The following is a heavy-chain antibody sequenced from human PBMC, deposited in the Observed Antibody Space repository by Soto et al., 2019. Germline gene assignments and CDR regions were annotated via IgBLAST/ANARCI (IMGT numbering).Heavy chain of an antibody. Sequence: GGSLRLSCAASGFTFSIYSMNWVRQAPGKGLEWVSFISSSGTTIYYADSVKGRFTISRDNAKNSLYLQMNSLRAEDTAVYYCARIGFYDFWSGYESPMDVWGKGTTVTVSS. V-gene: IGHV3-48*01. D-gene: IGHD3-3*01. J-gene: IGHJ6*03. CDR1: GFTFSIYS. CDR3: ARIGFYDFWSGYESPMDV. CDR2: ISSSGTTI.